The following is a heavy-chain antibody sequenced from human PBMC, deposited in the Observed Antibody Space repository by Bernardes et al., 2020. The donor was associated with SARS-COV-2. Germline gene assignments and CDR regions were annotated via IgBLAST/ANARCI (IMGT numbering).Heavy chain of an antibody. CDR3: ARVRGYSYGPHHFDY. CDR2: INHSGST. D-gene: IGHD5-18*01. CDR1: GGSFSGYY. J-gene: IGHJ4*02. V-gene: IGHV4-34*01. Sequence: SETLSLTCAVYGGSFSGYYWSWIRQPPGKGLEWIGEINHSGSTNYNPSLKSRVTISVDTSKNQFSLKLSSVTAADTAVYYCARVRGYSYGPHHFDYWGQGTLVTVSS.